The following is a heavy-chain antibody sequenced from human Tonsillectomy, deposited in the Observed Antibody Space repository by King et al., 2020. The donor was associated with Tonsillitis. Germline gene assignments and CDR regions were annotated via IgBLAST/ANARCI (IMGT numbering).Heavy chain of an antibody. CDR2: IYYSGST. J-gene: IGHJ4*02. V-gene: IGHV4-59*08. Sequence: VQLQESGPGLVKPSETLSLTCTVSGGSISSYYWSWIRQPPGKGLEWIGYIYYSGSTNYNPSLKSRVTISVDTSKNQFSLKLSSGTAADPAVYYCARGDYYGSGFNFDYWGQGTLVTVSS. CDR1: GGSISSYY. D-gene: IGHD3-10*01. CDR3: ARGDYYGSGFNFDY.